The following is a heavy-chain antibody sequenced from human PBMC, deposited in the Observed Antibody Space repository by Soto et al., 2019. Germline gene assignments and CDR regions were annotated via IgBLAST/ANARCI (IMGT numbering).Heavy chain of an antibody. J-gene: IGHJ4*02. CDR3: ARDTGWGLGF. CDR1: GDSLNSNYC. D-gene: IGHD6-19*01. V-gene: IGHV4-4*02. Sequence: QVQLQESGPGLVRPSGTLSLTCAVSGDSLNSNYCWTWVRQPPGKGLEWIAEIYYSGGTSYNPSLKSRVTISMDKSKNQFSLNLTSVTAADTAMYYCARDTGWGLGFWCQGTLVTVSS. CDR2: IYYSGGT.